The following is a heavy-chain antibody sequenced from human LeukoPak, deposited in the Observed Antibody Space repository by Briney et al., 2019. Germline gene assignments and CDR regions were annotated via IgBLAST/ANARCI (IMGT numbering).Heavy chain of an antibody. Sequence: SETLSLTCTVSSGSITNYYWNWFRQPPGKGLEWIGYIYYSGSTNCNPSLKSRVTISVDTSKNQFSLKLSSVTAADTAVYYCARVYCSSTSCYGGYYFDYWGQGTLVTVSS. J-gene: IGHJ4*02. CDR2: IYYSGST. CDR1: SGSITNYY. V-gene: IGHV4-59*01. CDR3: ARVYCSSTSCYGGYYFDY. D-gene: IGHD2-2*01.